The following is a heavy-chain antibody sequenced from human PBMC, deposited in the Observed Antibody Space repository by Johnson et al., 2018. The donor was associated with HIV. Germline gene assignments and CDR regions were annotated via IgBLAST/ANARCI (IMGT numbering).Heavy chain of an antibody. D-gene: IGHD1-1*01. CDR1: GFTVSSNY. V-gene: IGHV3-66*01. CDR2: IYSGGST. Sequence: VQLVESGGGLVQPGGSLRLSCAASGFTVSSNYMNWVRQAPGKGLEWVSIIYSGGSTYYADSVKGRFTISRDNAKNSLYLQMNSLRAEDTAVYYCARGDGYRRAFDIWGQGTMVTVSS. J-gene: IGHJ3*02. CDR3: ARGDGYRRAFDI.